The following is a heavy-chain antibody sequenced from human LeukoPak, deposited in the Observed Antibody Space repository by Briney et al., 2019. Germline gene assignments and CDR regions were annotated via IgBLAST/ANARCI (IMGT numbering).Heavy chain of an antibody. D-gene: IGHD6-19*01. J-gene: IGHJ4*02. CDR2: ISGSGDST. Sequence: PGGSLRLSCAASGFTFSSYAMNWVRQAPGKGLEWVSAISGSGDSTYYADSVKGRFTISRDNSKNTLYLQMNSLRAEDTAVYYCAKQRIAVAGTPSYFDYWGQGTLVTVSS. V-gene: IGHV3-23*01. CDR3: AKQRIAVAGTPSYFDY. CDR1: GFTFSSYA.